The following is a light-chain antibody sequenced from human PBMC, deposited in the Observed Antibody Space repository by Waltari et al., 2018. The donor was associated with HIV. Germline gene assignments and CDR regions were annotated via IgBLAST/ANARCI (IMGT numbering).Light chain of an antibody. J-gene: IGLJ2*01. Sequence: QSALTQPASVSGSPGQSITISCTGTSSDVGAYNLVSWYQQPPGKAPKLMIFERTKRPSGISVRFSGSRSGNTASLTISGLQAEDEGDYYCCSYTGTGVVFGGGTKLTVL. V-gene: IGLV2-23*01. CDR2: ERT. CDR3: CSYTGTGVV. CDR1: SSDVGAYNL.